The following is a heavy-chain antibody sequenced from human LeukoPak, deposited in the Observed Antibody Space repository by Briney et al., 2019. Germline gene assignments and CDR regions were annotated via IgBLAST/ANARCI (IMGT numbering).Heavy chain of an antibody. J-gene: IGHJ4*02. Sequence: GGSLRLSCAASGFTFNTYWMYWVGQAAGKGLEWVANIKQDGSHKYYVDSVKGRFTISRDNAKNSLYLQMNSLRVEDTAVYYCVREEGYWGQGTLVTVSS. V-gene: IGHV3-7*01. CDR2: IKQDGSHK. CDR3: VREEGY. CDR1: GFTFNTYW.